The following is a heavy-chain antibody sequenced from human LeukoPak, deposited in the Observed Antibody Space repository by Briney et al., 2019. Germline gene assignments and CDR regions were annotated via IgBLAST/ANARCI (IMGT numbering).Heavy chain of an antibody. J-gene: IGHJ4*02. CDR1: GFSISDYY. CDR2: ISRGSGDI. D-gene: IGHD3-10*01. CDR3: ATGSQIREPDY. V-gene: IGHV3-11*01. Sequence: GGSLRLSCAASGFSISDYYMGWIRQGPGKGLEWLSYISRGSGDISYADSVKGRFTISRDNAKQSLSLQMNSLGAEDTAVYYCATGSQIREPDYWGQGTLVTVSS.